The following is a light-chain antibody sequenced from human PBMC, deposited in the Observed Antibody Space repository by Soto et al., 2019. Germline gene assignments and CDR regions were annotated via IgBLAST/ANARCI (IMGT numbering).Light chain of an antibody. CDR2: DSN. J-gene: IGLJ2*01. Sequence: QSVLTQPPSVSAAPGQKVTISCSGSSSNIGNNYVSWYQQLPGTAPKLLIYDSNKRPSGIPDRFSGSKSGTSATLGITGLQTGDEADYYGGTWESSLSAVVVGGGTKVTVL. V-gene: IGLV1-51*01. CDR3: GTWESSLSAVV. CDR1: SSNIGNNY.